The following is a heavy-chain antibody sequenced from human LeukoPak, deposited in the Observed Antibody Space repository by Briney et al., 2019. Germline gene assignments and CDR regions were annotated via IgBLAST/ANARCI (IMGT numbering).Heavy chain of an antibody. V-gene: IGHV4-61*02. CDR3: ARDVPPGSIAGDWSDP. D-gene: IGHD6-6*01. CDR1: GGSISSGSYY. Sequence: SQTLSLTCTVSGGSISSGSYYWSWIRQPAGKGLEWIGRIYTSGSTNYNPSLKSRVTISVDTSKNQFSLKLSSVTAADTAVYYCARDVPPGSIAGDWSDPWGQGTLVTFSS. CDR2: IYTSGST. J-gene: IGHJ5*02.